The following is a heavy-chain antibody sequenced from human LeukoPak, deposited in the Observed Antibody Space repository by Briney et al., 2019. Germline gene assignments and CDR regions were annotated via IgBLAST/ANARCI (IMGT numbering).Heavy chain of an antibody. Sequence: PGGSLRLSCAASGFTFSAYAMSWVRQAPGKGLEYVSAISSNGGSTYYADSVKGRFTISRDSSKNTLYLQMSSLRAEDTAVYYCVKDGSGSYYTYYFDYWGQGTLVTVSS. CDR1: GFTFSAYA. CDR2: ISSNGGST. D-gene: IGHD3-10*01. J-gene: IGHJ4*02. CDR3: VKDGSGSYYTYYFDY. V-gene: IGHV3-64D*06.